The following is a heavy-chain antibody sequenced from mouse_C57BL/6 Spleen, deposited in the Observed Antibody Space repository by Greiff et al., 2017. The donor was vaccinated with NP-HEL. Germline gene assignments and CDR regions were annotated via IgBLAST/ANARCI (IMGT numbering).Heavy chain of an antibody. CDR2: IYPGDGDT. J-gene: IGHJ3*01. V-gene: IGHV1-82*01. CDR1: GYAFSSSW. D-gene: IGHD4-1*01. CDR3: ARENWDRAWFAY. Sequence: VKLQESGPELVKPGASVKISCKASGYAFSSSWMNWVKQRPGKGLEWIGRIYPGDGDTNYNGKFKGKATLTADKSSSTAYMQLSSLTSEDSAVYFCARENWDRAWFAYWGQGTLVTVSA.